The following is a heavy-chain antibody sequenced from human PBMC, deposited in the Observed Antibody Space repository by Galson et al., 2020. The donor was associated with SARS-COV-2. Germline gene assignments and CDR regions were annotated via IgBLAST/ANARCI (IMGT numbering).Heavy chain of an antibody. CDR2: ISPFNAKT. Sequence: GESLKISCKSSGYIFTGYGLNWIRRAPGQGLEWVGWISPFNAKTKYAQKFEGRVTLTTDTSTTTAYMELRNLRSDDTAIYYCARERGTTIFGVVTSFYHEMDVWGQGTTVTVSS. CDR1: GYIFTGYG. D-gene: IGHD3-3*01. V-gene: IGHV1-18*04. J-gene: IGHJ6*02. CDR3: ARERGTTIFGVVTSFYHEMDV.